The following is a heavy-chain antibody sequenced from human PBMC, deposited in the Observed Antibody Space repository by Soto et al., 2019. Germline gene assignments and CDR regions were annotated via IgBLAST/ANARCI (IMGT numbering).Heavy chain of an antibody. CDR2: ITTSGGST. Sequence: EVQLLESGGGLVQPGGSLRLSCAASGFTFSSYDMSWVRQAPGKGLEWVSTITTSGGSTYYADSVRGRFTISSDNSKNGRYLPMNSLRAEDSALCSCARHWDYWGQGTLVTLSS. CDR1: GFTFSSYD. V-gene: IGHV3-23*01. J-gene: IGHJ4*02. CDR3: ARHWDY.